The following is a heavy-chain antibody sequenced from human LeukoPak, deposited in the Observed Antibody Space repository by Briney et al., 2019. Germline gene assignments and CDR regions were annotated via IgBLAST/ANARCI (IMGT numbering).Heavy chain of an antibody. CDR1: GFTFSSYS. D-gene: IGHD5-18*01. CDR2: ISSSSSYI. Sequence: GGSLRLSCAASGFTFSSYSMNWVRQAPGKGLEWVSSISSSSSYIYYADSAKGRFTISRDNAKNPLYLQMNSLRAEDTAVYYCAPDVDTAMRYWGQGTLVTVSS. CDR3: APDVDTAMRY. J-gene: IGHJ4*02. V-gene: IGHV3-21*01.